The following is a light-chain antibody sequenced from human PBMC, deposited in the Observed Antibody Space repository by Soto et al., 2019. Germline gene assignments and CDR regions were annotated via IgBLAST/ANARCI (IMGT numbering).Light chain of an antibody. CDR3: QQRSNWPIT. Sequence: EIVLTQSPATLSVSAGERATLSCRASQVIKNYLAWFQQKPGQAPRLLIYDSSNRATGIPVRFSGSGSGTDFTLTISSLEPEDLAVYYCQQRSNWPITFGQGARLEIK. CDR1: QVIKNY. V-gene: IGKV3-11*01. CDR2: DSS. J-gene: IGKJ5*01.